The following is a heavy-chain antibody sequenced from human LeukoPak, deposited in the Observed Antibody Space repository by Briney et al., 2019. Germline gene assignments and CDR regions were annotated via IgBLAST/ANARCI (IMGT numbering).Heavy chain of an antibody. Sequence: PGGSLRLSCAASGFTFSSYEMNWVRQAPGKGLEWVSYISSSGSTIHNADSVKGRFTISRDNAKNSLYLQMNSLRAEDTAVYYCAREGDYGGYFDYWGQGTLVTVSS. CDR1: GFTFSSYE. V-gene: IGHV3-48*03. CDR3: AREGDYGGYFDY. CDR2: ISSSGSTI. D-gene: IGHD4-23*01. J-gene: IGHJ4*02.